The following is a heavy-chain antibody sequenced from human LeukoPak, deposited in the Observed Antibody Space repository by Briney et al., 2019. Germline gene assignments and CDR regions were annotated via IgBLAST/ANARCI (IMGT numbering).Heavy chain of an antibody. Sequence: GGSLRLSCAASGFTLSTYWMHWVRQAPGEGLVCVSRINSDGSSSAYADSVKGRFTISRDNAKHTLSLQMNSLRAEDKAVYYCARGPEFYHSGGLWSFFDYWGQGILVTVSP. V-gene: IGHV3-74*01. D-gene: IGHD2-15*01. CDR1: GFTLSTYW. J-gene: IGHJ4*02. CDR3: ARGPEFYHSGGLWSFFDY. CDR2: INSDGSSS.